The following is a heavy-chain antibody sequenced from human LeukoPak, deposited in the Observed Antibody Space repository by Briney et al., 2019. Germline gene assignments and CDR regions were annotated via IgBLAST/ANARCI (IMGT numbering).Heavy chain of an antibody. D-gene: IGHD2-2*01. CDR2: IYYSGSP. Sequence: PSETLSLTCTVSGGSFSSFYWSWIRQPPGKGLEWIGYIYYSGSPNYNPSLKSRVTISVDTSKNQFSLKLSSVTAADTAVYYCARWPNCSNTSCPLDYWGQGTLVTVSS. V-gene: IGHV4-59*01. CDR1: GGSFSSFY. J-gene: IGHJ4*02. CDR3: ARWPNCSNTSCPLDY.